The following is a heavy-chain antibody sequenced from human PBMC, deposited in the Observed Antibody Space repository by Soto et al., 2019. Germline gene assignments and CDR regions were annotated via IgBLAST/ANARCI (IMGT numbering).Heavy chain of an antibody. D-gene: IGHD4-17*01. J-gene: IGHJ6*03. V-gene: IGHV4-59*01. CDR3: ARGTTVTTFYYYYYYMDV. Sequence: SETLSLTCTVSGGSISSYYWSWIRQPPGKGLGWIGYIYYSGSTNYNPSLKSRVTISVDTSKNQFSLKLSSVTAADTAVYYCARGTTVTTFYYYYYYMDVWGKGTTVTVSS. CDR1: GGSISSYY. CDR2: IYYSGST.